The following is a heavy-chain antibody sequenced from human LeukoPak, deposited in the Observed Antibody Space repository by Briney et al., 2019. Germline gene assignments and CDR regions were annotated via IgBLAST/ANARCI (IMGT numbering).Heavy chain of an antibody. V-gene: IGHV4-31*03. D-gene: IGHD6-13*01. CDR2: IYYSGST. CDR1: GGSISSGGYY. CDR3: ARVGYSSSPTGFDP. Sequence: SQTLSLTCTVSGGSISSGGYYWSWIRQHPGKGLEWIGYIYYSGSTYYNPSLKSRVTISVDTSKNQFSLKLSSVTAADTAVYYCARVGYSSSPTGFDPWGQGTLVTVSS. J-gene: IGHJ5*02.